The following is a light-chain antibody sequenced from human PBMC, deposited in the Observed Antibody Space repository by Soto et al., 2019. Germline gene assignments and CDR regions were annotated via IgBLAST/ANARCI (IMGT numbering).Light chain of an antibody. CDR3: QQYGSSPLT. V-gene: IGKV3-20*01. J-gene: IGKJ4*01. CDR1: QTVNNNY. Sequence: ELVLTQSPGTLSLSPGERATPSCRASQTVNNNYLAWYQQIPGQAPRLLISGASGRATGTPDRFSGSASGTDFTLTISRLEPEDFAVYYCQQYGSSPLTFGGGTKV. CDR2: GAS.